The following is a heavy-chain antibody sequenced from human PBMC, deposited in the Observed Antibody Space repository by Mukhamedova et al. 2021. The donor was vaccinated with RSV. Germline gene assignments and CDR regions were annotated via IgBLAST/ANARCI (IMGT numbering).Heavy chain of an antibody. Sequence: QAPGKGLEWVSGISWSSGTVDYADSVKGRFTISRDNAKNSLYLQMNSLRAEDTALYDCAKDGYEGLGSAYKGGYGMNVWGQGTT. D-gene: IGHD3-10*01. CDR2: ISWSSGTV. V-gene: IGHV3-9*01. J-gene: IGHJ6*02. CDR3: AKDGYEGLGSAYKGGYGMNV.